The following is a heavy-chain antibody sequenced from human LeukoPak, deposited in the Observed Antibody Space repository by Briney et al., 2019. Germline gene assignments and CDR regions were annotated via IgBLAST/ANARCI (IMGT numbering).Heavy chain of an antibody. Sequence: GGSLRLSCAASGFTFDDYAMHWVRQAPGKGLEWVSAISGSGGSTYYADSVKGRFTISRDNSKNTLYLQMNSLRAEDTAVYYCAKGGVYDSSGYYLDCWGQGTLVTVSS. V-gene: IGHV3-23*01. J-gene: IGHJ4*02. CDR3: AKGGVYDSSGYYLDC. CDR2: ISGSGGST. D-gene: IGHD3-22*01. CDR1: GFTFDDYA.